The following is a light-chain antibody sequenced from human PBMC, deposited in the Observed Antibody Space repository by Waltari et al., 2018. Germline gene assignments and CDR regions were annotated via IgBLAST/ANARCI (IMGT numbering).Light chain of an antibody. CDR3: GTWDSSLSGAV. Sequence: QSVLTQPPSVSAAPGQRVTISCSGGHSNIGNNYVSWYRQFPGTAPELLIYEDGERPSGVPGRFSGPKSGTSATLDITGLQAGDEADYYCGTWDSSLSGAVFGGGTHLTVL. CDR1: HSNIGNNY. V-gene: IGLV1-51*02. CDR2: EDG. J-gene: IGLJ7*01.